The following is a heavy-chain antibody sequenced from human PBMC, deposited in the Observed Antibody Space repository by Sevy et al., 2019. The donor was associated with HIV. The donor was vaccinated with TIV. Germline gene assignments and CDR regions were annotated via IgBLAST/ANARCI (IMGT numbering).Heavy chain of an antibody. J-gene: IGHJ4*02. CDR1: GFTFSSYA. CDR2: ISGSGGST. D-gene: IGHD3-10*01. V-gene: IGHV3-23*01. CDR3: AKGPPVLLWFGELYYFDY. Sequence: GGSLRLSCAAFGFTFSSYAMSWVRQAPGKGLEWVSAISGSGGSTYYADSVKGRFTISRDNSKNTLYLQMNSLRAEDTAVYYCAKGPPVLLWFGELYYFDYWGQGTLVTVSS.